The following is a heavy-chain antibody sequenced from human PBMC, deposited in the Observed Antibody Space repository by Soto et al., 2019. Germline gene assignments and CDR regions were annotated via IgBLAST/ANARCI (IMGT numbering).Heavy chain of an antibody. J-gene: IGHJ4*02. D-gene: IGHD5-12*01. V-gene: IGHV3-30*18. CDR3: AKDPLAGYTTL. CDR2: ISYDGSNK. CDR1: GITLSTYG. Sequence: QVQLVESGGGVVQPGRPLRLSCAASGITLSTYGMHWVRQAPGKGLEWVAVISYDGSNKYYADSVKGRFTISRDKSKNTVYLQLNSLRAADTAVYYCAKDPLAGYTTLWGQGALVTVSS.